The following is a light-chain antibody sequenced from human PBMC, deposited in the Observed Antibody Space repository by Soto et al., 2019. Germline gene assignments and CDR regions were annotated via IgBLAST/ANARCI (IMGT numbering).Light chain of an antibody. J-gene: IGLJ2*01. V-gene: IGLV3-21*01. CDR1: NIGSKG. CDR3: QVWDSNSDHVV. Sequence: SYELTQPPSVSVAPGETARITCGGNNIGSKGVHWYQQKPGQAPVVVINYGSDRPSGIPERFSGSNSENTATLTISRVEAGDEDDFYCQVWDSNSDHVVFGGGTKLTVL. CDR2: YGS.